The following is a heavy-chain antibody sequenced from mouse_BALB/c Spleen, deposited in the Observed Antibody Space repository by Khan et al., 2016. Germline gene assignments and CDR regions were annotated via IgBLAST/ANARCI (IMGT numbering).Heavy chain of an antibody. Sequence: QLEESGPGLVKPSQSLSLTCTVTGYSITSDYAWNWIRQFPGNKLEWMGYISYTGSTRYNPSLKSRISFTRDTSKTQFFLQLNSVTTEDTVTYYCARSPTATRYFDVWGAGTTVTVSS. CDR2: ISYTGST. CDR1: GYSITSDYA. V-gene: IGHV3-2*02. D-gene: IGHD1-2*01. J-gene: IGHJ1*01. CDR3: ARSPTATRYFDV.